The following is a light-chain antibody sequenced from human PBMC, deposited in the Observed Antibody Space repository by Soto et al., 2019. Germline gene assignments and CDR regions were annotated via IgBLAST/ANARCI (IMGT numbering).Light chain of an antibody. CDR2: GAC. Sequence: EIVMKQSPATLSLSPGERATLSCRASQSVSSNLAWYHQKPGQATSLLIYGACRRATGFPARFSGSGSGTDFTLTISILQSEDFAVYYCQQYDKWLWTFGQGTKVDI. CDR3: QQYDKWLWT. J-gene: IGKJ1*01. CDR1: QSVSSN. V-gene: IGKV3-15*01.